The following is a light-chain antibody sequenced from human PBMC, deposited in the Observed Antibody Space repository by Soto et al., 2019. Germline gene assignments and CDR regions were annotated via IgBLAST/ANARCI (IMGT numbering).Light chain of an antibody. CDR1: QGMSSY. V-gene: IGKV1-9*01. Sequence: IQLTQSPSSVSASIGDRVTITCRASQGMSSYLAWYQQNPGKAPKLLIYGASTLQSGVPSRFSGSGYGTDFTQTISSLQAEDFATYYCQQLNGNAPQITFGQGTRLEIK. J-gene: IGKJ5*01. CDR3: QQLNGNAPQIT. CDR2: GAS.